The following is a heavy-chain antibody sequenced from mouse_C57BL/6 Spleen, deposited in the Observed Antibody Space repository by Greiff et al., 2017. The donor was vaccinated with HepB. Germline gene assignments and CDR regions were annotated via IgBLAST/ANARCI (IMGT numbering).Heavy chain of an antibody. D-gene: IGHD2-1*01. CDR3: APIYDGNYEGNAMDY. V-gene: IGHV1-82*01. Sequence: QVHVQQSGPELVKSGASVKISCKASGYAFSSSWMNWVKQRPGKGLEWIGRIYPGDGDTNYNGKCKGKATLTADKSSSTAYMQLSSLTSEDSAVYFCAPIYDGNYEGNAMDYWGQGASVTVSS. CDR1: GYAFSSSW. J-gene: IGHJ4*01. CDR2: IYPGDGDT.